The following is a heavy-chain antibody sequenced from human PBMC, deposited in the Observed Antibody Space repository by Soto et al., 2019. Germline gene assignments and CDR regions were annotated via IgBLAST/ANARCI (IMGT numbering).Heavy chain of an antibody. Sequence: EVHLVESGGGLVQPGGSLRLSCTASGFTLTNYAMNWVRQAPGKGLEWVSYISSSSAAIFYADSVKGRFTISRDNAKNSLYLQMNGLRDWDATADYCARDQSGGRVLFYYMDVWGRGTTLTFSS. CDR2: ISSSSAAI. CDR3: ARDQSGGRVLFYYMDV. J-gene: IGHJ6*03. CDR1: GFTLTNYA. V-gene: IGHV3-48*02. D-gene: IGHD3-10*01.